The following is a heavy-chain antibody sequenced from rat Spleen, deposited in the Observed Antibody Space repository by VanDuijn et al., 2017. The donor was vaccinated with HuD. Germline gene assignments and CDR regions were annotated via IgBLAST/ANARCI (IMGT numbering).Heavy chain of an antibody. CDR2: ISYDGGST. D-gene: IGHD1-4*01. CDR3: TRLEPGYNSNWFAY. Sequence: EVQLVESGGGLVQPGRSMKLSCAALGFTFSNYYMAWVRQAPTKGLEWVASISYDGGSTYYRDSVKGRFTISRDNAKSTLYLQMNSLRSEDTATYYCTRLEPGYNSNWFAYWGQGTLVTVSS. CDR1: GFTFSNYY. J-gene: IGHJ3*01. V-gene: IGHV5-20*01.